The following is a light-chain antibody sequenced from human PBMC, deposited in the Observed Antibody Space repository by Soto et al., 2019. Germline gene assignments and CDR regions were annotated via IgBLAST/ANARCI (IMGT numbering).Light chain of an antibody. J-gene: IGKJ1*01. Sequence: ESVLTQSPGTLSLSPGERATLSCRARQSVSSYLAWYQQKPGQAPRLLIYDPSTRATGISARFSGSGSGTDFTLTISSLEPEDFAVYYCQQRSNWPVTFGQGTRVEVK. CDR2: DPS. CDR1: QSVSSY. CDR3: QQRSNWPVT. V-gene: IGKV3-11*01.